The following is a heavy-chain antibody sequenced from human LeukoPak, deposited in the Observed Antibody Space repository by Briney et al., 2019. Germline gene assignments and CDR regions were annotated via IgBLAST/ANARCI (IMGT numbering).Heavy chain of an antibody. Sequence: SETLSLTCAVYGGSVSGYYWSWIGQPRGKGLEWIGEINHSGSTNYNPSLKSRVTISVDTSKNKFSLKLSSVTAADTAVYYCARTAGGLAIGDYYYGMDVWGKGTTVTVSS. CDR1: GGSVSGYY. CDR2: INHSGST. V-gene: IGHV4-34*01. J-gene: IGHJ6*04. CDR3: ARTAGGLAIGDYYYGMDV. D-gene: IGHD3-16*01.